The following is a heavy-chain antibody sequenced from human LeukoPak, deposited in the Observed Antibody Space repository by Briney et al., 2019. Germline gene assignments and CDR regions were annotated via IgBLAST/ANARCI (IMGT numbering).Heavy chain of an antibody. Sequence: KPSETLSLTXTVSGGSISSSSYYWGGIRQPPGKGLEWIGSIYYSGSTYYNPSLKSRVTISVDTSKNQFSLKLSSVTAADTAVYYCATHFGLALWFFDYWGQGTLATVSS. CDR2: IYYSGST. CDR1: GGSISSSSYY. J-gene: IGHJ4*02. D-gene: IGHD3-10*01. V-gene: IGHV4-39*01. CDR3: ATHFGLALWFFDY.